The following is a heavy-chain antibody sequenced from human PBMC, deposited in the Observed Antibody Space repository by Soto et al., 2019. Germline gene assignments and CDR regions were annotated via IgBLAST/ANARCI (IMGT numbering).Heavy chain of an antibody. V-gene: IGHV3-23*01. J-gene: IGHJ4*02. CDR1: GFTFSSYA. CDR2: ISGSGGST. CDR3: ARELERVFDY. D-gene: IGHD1-1*01. Sequence: GGSLRLSCAASGFTFSSYAMNWVRQAPGKGLEWVSVISGSGGSTYYADSVKGRFTISRDNSKNTLYVQMNSLRAEDTAVYYCARELERVFDYWGQGTLVTVSS.